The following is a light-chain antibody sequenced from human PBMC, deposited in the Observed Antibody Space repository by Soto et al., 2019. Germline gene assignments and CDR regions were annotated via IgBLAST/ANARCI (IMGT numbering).Light chain of an antibody. J-gene: IGKJ1*01. CDR1: QSVSSSY. CDR3: QQYNNWPPWT. V-gene: IGKV3-15*01. CDR2: DAS. Sequence: EIVLTQSPGTLSLSPGERATLSCRASQSVSSSYLAWYQQKPGLAPRLLIYDASSRATGIPARFSGSGSGTEFTLTISSLQSEDFAVYYCQQYNNWPPWTFGQGTKVDIK.